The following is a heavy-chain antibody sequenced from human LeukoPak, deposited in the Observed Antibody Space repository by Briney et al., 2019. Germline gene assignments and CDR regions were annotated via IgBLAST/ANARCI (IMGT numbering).Heavy chain of an antibody. D-gene: IGHD6-13*01. CDR1: GGSISSYY. CDR2: IYYSGST. Sequence: SETLSLTCTVSGGSISSYYWSWIRQPPGKGLEWIGYIYYSGSTNYNPSLKSRVTISVDTSKNQFSLKLSSVTAADTAVYYCARGSWYLSPHDYWGQGTLVTVSS. CDR3: ARGSWYLSPHDY. V-gene: IGHV4-59*01. J-gene: IGHJ4*02.